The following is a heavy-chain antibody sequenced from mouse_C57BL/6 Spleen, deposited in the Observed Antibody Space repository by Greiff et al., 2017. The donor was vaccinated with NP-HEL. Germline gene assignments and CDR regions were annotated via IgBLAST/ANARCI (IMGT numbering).Heavy chain of an antibody. V-gene: IGHV5-4*03. CDR1: GFTFSSYA. CDR2: ISDGGSYT. J-gene: IGHJ1*03. CDR3: ARVGAWYFDV. Sequence: EVKLVESGGGLVKPGGSLKLSCAASGFTFSSYALSWVRQTPEKRLEWVATISDGGSYTYYPENVKGRFTISRDNAKNKLYLQMSHLKSEDTAVYYCARVGAWYFDVWGTRTTVTVSS.